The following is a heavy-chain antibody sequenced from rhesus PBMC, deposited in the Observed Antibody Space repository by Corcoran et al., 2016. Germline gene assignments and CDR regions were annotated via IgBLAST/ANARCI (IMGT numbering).Heavy chain of an antibody. J-gene: IGHJ3*01. CDR3: ARDDYGSNVAFDF. CDR1: GASIRSNW. V-gene: IGHV4-80*01. Sequence: QVQLQESGPGLVKPSETLSLTCTVSGASIRSNWWLWIRPPPGQGLEWIGEINGNSGSTNYNPSLKSRVTISKDTSKNQFSLKLSSVTAADTAVYYCARDDYGSNVAFDFWGQGLRVTVSS. D-gene: IGHD4-29*01. CDR2: INGNSGST.